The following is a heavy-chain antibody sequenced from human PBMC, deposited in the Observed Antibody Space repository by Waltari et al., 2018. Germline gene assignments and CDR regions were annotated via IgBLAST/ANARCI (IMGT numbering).Heavy chain of an antibody. Sequence: QVQLVQSGAEVKKPGSSVKVSCKASGGTFSSYAISWVRPAPGQGLEWMGGIIPIFGTANYAQKFQGRVTITADESTSTAYMELSSLRSEDTAVYYCASKSTIFGVVIIPNYGMDVWGQGTTVTVSS. CDR2: IIPIFGTA. J-gene: IGHJ6*02. D-gene: IGHD3-3*01. V-gene: IGHV1-69*01. CDR1: GGTFSSYA. CDR3: ASKSTIFGVVIIPNYGMDV.